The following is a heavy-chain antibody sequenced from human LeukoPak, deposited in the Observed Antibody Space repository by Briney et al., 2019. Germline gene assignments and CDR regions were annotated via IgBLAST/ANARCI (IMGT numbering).Heavy chain of an antibody. J-gene: IGHJ4*02. D-gene: IGHD5-18*01. CDR3: ARRRTARVDY. CDR2: IYYSGST. CDR1: GGSISSSSYY. Sequence: SETPSLTCTVSGGSISSSSYYWGWTRQPPGKGLEWIGSIYYSGSTYYNPSLKSRVTISVDTSKNQFSLKLSSVTAADTAVYYCARRRTARVDYWGQGTLVTVSS. V-gene: IGHV4-39*01.